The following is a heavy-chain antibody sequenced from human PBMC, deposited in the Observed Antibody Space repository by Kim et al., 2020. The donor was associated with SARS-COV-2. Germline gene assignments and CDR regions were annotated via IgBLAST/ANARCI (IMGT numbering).Heavy chain of an antibody. Sequence: GGSLRLSCAASGFTFDDYAMHWVRQAPGKGLEWVSGISWNSGSIGYADSVKGRFTISRDNAKNSLYLQMNSLRAEDTALYYCAKDMRELFGYFDYWGQGTLVTVSS. J-gene: IGHJ4*02. CDR1: GFTFDDYA. CDR2: ISWNSGSI. D-gene: IGHD3-10*01. CDR3: AKDMRELFGYFDY. V-gene: IGHV3-9*01.